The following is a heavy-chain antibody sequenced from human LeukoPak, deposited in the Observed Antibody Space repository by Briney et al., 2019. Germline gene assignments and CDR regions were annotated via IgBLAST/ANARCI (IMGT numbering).Heavy chain of an antibody. CDR3: ASSLNGYGLTLFY. Sequence: ASVKVSCKASGYPFTGYYMHWVRQAPGQGLEWMGRFNPNSGDTNYAQKFQGRVTMTRDTSISTAYMELSRLTSDDTAVYYCASSLNGYGLTLFYWGQGTLVTVSA. J-gene: IGHJ4*02. CDR1: GYPFTGYY. CDR2: FNPNSGDT. V-gene: IGHV1-2*06. D-gene: IGHD5-12*01.